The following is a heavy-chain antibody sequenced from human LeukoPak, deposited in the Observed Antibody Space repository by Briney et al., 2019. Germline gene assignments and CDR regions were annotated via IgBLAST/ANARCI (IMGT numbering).Heavy chain of an antibody. CDR2: ISSSSSTI. V-gene: IGHV3-48*01. CDR3: ATSPGYSSSWYVEN. D-gene: IGHD6-13*01. Sequence: PGGSLRLSCAASGFTFSSYSMNWVRQAPGKGLEWVSYISSSSSTIYYADSVKGRFTISRDNAKNSLYLQMNSLRAEDTAVYYCATSPGYSSSWYVENWGQGTLATVSS. J-gene: IGHJ4*02. CDR1: GFTFSSYS.